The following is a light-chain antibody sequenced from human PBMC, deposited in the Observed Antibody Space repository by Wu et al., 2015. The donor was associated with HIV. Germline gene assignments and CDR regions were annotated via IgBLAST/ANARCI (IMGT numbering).Light chain of an antibody. Sequence: EIVLRQSPSTQSLSPGQRAIFSCRASQNVNSRYVAWYQKKPGQPPRLLIYGASSRATGIPDRFSGSGSGTDFTLTISRLEPEDSAVYYCQQYGGSPSITFGQGTRLEIK. V-gene: IGKV3-20*01. J-gene: IGKJ5*01. CDR1: QNVNSRY. CDR3: QQYGGSPSIT. CDR2: GAS.